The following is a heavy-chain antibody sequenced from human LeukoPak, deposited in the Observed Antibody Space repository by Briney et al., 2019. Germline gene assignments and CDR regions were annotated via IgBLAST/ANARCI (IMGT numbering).Heavy chain of an antibody. J-gene: IGHJ3*02. V-gene: IGHV4-31*03. CDR2: IYYSGST. CDR3: ARYSDYYDSSGDSLDAFDI. CDR1: GGSISSGGYY. Sequence: SQTLSLTCTVSGGSISSGGYYWSWIRQHPGKGLEWIGYIYYSGSTYYNPSLKSRVTISVDTSKNQFSLRLSSVTAADTAVYYCARYSDYYDSSGDSLDAFDIWGQGTMVTVSS. D-gene: IGHD3-22*01.